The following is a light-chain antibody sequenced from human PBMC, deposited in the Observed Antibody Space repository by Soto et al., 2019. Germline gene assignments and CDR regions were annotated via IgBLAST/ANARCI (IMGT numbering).Light chain of an antibody. J-gene: IGKJ5*01. CDR2: DAS. V-gene: IGKV3-11*01. Sequence: EIVLTQSPATRSLSPGERATLSCRASQSVSSYLLWYQQKPGQTPRLLIYDASNRATGIPARFSGSGSETDVTLTISSLENEDFAVYYCQHRMNWTLTFGQGTRLEIK. CDR1: QSVSSY. CDR3: QHRMNWTLT.